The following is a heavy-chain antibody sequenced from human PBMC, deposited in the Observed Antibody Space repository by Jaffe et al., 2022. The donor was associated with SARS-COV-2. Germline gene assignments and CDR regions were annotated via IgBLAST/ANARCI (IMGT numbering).Heavy chain of an antibody. J-gene: IGHJ6*02. D-gene: IGHD3-3*01. CDR1: GYTFKTYA. V-gene: IGHV1-3*01. CDR3: ARDRQVSDFWSGYHILNDLDV. Sequence: QVQLVQSGAEVRKPGASVKVSCKASGYTFKTYALHWVRQAPGQSLEWMGWINPGNANTKNSQKFQGRVTISSDTSASIVYMELSSLGSEDTAVYYCARDRQVSDFWSGYHILNDLDVWGQGTTVTVSS. CDR2: INPGNANT.